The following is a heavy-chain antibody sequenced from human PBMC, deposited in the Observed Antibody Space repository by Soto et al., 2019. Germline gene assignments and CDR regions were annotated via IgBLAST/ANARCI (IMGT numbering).Heavy chain of an antibody. V-gene: IGHV3-48*03. CDR3: ARAGAVTTYYYYGMDV. Sequence: PGGSLRLSCAASGFTFSSYEMNWVRQAPGKGLEWVSYISSSGRTIYYADSVKGRFTISRDNAKNSLYLQMNSLRAEDTAVYYCARAGAVTTYYYYGMDVWGQGTTVTVSS. CDR1: GFTFSSYE. CDR2: ISSSGRTI. D-gene: IGHD4-4*01. J-gene: IGHJ6*02.